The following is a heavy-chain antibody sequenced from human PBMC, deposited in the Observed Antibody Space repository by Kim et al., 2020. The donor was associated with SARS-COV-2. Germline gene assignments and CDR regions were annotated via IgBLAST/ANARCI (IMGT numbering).Heavy chain of an antibody. V-gene: IGHV4-34*01. CDR2: INHSGST. Sequence: SETLSLTCAVYGGCFSGYYWSWIRQPPGKGLEWIGEINHSGSTNYNPSLKSRVTISVDTSKNQFSLKLSSVTAANTAVYYCARGASYCSGGSCHSGYFD. CDR1: GGCFSGYY. CDR3: ARGASYCSGGSCHSGYFD. D-gene: IGHD2-15*01. J-gene: IGHJ4*03.